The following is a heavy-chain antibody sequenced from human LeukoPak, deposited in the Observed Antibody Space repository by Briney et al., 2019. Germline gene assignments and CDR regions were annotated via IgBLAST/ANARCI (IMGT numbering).Heavy chain of an antibody. CDR2: FRGSGAAT. D-gene: IGHD6-13*01. CDR3: ARGGPAAGRFDY. CDR1: GFAFNTYS. V-gene: IGHV3-23*01. J-gene: IGHJ4*02. Sequence: PGGSLRLSCAASGFAFNTYSMNWVRQAPGKGLKWVSGFRGSGAATFYADSVKGRFTISRDNSKNTLYLQMNSLRAEDTAVYYCARGGPAAGRFDYWGQGTLVTVSS.